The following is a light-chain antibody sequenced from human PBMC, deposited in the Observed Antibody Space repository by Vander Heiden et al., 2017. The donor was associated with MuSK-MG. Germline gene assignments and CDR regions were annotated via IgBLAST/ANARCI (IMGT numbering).Light chain of an antibody. Sequence: EIVLTQSPGTLSLSPGERATLSSRASQSVSSSYLAWYQQKPGQAPRLLIYGASSRSTGIPDRFSGSGSGTDFTLTISRLEPEAIAVYYCQQYGSSPRAFGQGTKVEIK. CDR3: QQYGSSPRA. J-gene: IGKJ2*01. CDR1: QSVSSSY. CDR2: GAS. V-gene: IGKV3-20*01.